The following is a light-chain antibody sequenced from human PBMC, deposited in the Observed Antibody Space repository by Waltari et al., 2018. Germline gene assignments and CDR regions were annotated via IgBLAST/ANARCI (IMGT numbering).Light chain of an antibody. V-gene: IGKV1-13*02. CDR1: QGISSY. CDR3: QQGNSYPWT. CDR2: YAN. J-gene: IGKJ1*01. Sequence: IQMSQSPSSLSASVGDRVTITCRASQGISSYLNWYQQKPGKAPKLLIYYANSLASGVPSRFSGSGSGTEFTLTISSLQPEDFATYYCQQGNSYPWTFGQVTKVEIK.